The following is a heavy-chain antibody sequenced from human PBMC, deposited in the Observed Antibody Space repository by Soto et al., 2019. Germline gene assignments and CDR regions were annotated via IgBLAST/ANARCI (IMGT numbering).Heavy chain of an antibody. D-gene: IGHD3-22*01. CDR3: APMLAVNYYYYYVHV. Sequence: QVTLKESGPVLVKPTETLTLTCTVSGFSLRNARMGVSWIRQPPGKALEWLAHILSSDEKSYNTSLKGRVTLSKDTSKSPLVLTMTYVDPVDTATYSCAPMLAVNYYYYYVHVWGEGTTVTVSS. V-gene: IGHV2-26*01. CDR2: ILSSDEK. CDR1: GFSLRNARMG. J-gene: IGHJ6*03.